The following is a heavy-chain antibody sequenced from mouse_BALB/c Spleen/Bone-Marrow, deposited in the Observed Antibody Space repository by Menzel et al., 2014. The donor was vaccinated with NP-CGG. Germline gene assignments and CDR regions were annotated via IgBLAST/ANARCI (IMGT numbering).Heavy chain of an antibody. V-gene: IGHV5-9-2*01. CDR3: AGHGDYPSAY. CDR1: GFTFSNYG. D-gene: IGHD2-4*01. J-gene: IGHJ3*01. Sequence: EVNVVESGGGLVKPGGSLKLSCAASGFTFSNYGMSWVRQTPEKRLEWDAIISGGGNYTYYPDSVKGRFIISRDNAKNNLYLQMSSLRSEDTALYYCAGHGDYPSAYWGQGTLVTVSA. CDR2: ISGGGNYT.